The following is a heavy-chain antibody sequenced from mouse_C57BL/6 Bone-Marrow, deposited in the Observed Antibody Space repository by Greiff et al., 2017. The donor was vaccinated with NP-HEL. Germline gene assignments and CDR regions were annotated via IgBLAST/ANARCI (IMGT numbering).Heavy chain of an antibody. Sequence: VKLQESGPELVKPGASVKISCKASGYTFTDYYINWVKQRPGQGLEWIGWIFPGSGSTYYNEKFKGKATLTADKSSSTAYMELRSLTSEDSAVYYCTRWGMVTTRYFDVWGTGTTVTVSS. D-gene: IGHD2-2*01. CDR1: GYTFTDYY. CDR2: IFPGSGST. CDR3: TRWGMVTTRYFDV. J-gene: IGHJ1*03. V-gene: IGHV1-75*01.